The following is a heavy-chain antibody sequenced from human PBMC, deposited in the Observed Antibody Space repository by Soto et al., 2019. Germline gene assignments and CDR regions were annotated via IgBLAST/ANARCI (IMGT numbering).Heavy chain of an antibody. V-gene: IGHV3-66*01. Sequence: EVQLVESGGGLVQPGGSLRLSCAASGFTVTSNYMTWVRQAPGKGLEWVSVFYNGGSTNYADSVKGRFTISRDNSKNTLYLQMNSLRAEDTAVYYCARDGWLQIGGMDVWGQGTTVTVSS. CDR3: ARDGWLQIGGMDV. D-gene: IGHD5-12*01. CDR1: GFTVTSNY. CDR2: FYNGGST. J-gene: IGHJ6*02.